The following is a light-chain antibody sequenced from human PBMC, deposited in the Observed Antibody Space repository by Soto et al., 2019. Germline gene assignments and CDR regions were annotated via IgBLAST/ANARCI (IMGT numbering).Light chain of an antibody. CDR3: QQYYSTPWT. V-gene: IGKV4-1*01. Sequence: DIVMTQSPDSLAVSLGERATINCKSSQSGLYSSNNKNYLAWYQQKPGQPPKLLIYWASTRESGVPDRFSGSGSGTDFTLTISSLQAEDVAVYYCQQYYSTPWTFGQGTNVEIK. J-gene: IGKJ1*01. CDR2: WAS. CDR1: QSGLYSSNNKNY.